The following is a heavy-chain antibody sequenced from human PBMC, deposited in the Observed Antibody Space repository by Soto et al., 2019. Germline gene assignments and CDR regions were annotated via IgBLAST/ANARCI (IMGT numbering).Heavy chain of an antibody. CDR3: ARGSGYCSSTSCHRYYSYYYYGMDV. CDR2: ISAYNGNT. J-gene: IGHJ6*02. D-gene: IGHD2-2*02. CDR1: GYTFTSYG. V-gene: IGHV1-18*01. Sequence: ASVKVSCKASGYTFTSYGISWVRQAPGQGLEWMGWISAYNGNTNYAQKLQGRVTMTTDTSTSTAYMELRSLRSDDTAVYYCARGSGYCSSTSCHRYYSYYYYGMDVWGQGTTVTVSS.